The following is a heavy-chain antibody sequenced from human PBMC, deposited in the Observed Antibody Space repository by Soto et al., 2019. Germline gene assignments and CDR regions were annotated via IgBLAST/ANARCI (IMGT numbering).Heavy chain of an antibody. V-gene: IGHV5-51*01. J-gene: IGHJ5*02. CDR3: ARQGVYPESSQLLHTPTPHWFDP. CDR1: GYSFTSYW. CDR2: IYPGDSDT. D-gene: IGHD2-2*01. Sequence: PGESLKISCKGSGYSFTSYWIGWVRQMPGKGLEWMGIIYPGDSDTRYSPSFQGQVTISADKSISTAYLQWSSLKASDTAMYYCARQGVYPESSQLLHTPTPHWFDPWGQGTLVTVSS.